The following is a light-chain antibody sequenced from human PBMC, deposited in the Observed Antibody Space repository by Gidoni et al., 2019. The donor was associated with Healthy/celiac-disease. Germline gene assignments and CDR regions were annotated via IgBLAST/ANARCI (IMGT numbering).Light chain of an antibody. CDR3: AAWDDNLNGVV. Sequence: QSVLTQPPSVSEAPRQRVTISCSGSSSNIGNNAINWYQQLPGKAPKLLIYYDDLLPSGVSDRFSGSKSGTSASLAISGLQSEDEADYYCAAWDDNLNGVVFGGGTTLTVL. J-gene: IGLJ2*01. CDR1: SSNIGNNA. V-gene: IGLV1-36*01. CDR2: YDD.